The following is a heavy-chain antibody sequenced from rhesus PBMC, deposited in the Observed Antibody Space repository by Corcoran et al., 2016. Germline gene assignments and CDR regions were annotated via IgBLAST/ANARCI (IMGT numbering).Heavy chain of an antibody. J-gene: IGHJ4*01. D-gene: IGHD6-13*01. CDR3: ARDLPSSWSFDY. CDR1: GGSISGGYG. Sequence: VQLQESGPGLVKPSETLSLTCAVSGGSISGGYGMHWVRQAPGKGLEWVAVISYGGSKNSYPDPVKDRFTVSSDNSKTMLYLQMNNRMLEDTAVYYCARDLPSSWSFDYWGQGVLVTVSS. V-gene: IGHV3-54*02. CDR2: ISYGGSKN.